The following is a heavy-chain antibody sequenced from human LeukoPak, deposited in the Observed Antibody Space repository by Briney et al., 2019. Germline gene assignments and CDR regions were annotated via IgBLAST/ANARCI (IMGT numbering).Heavy chain of an antibody. D-gene: IGHD6-19*01. V-gene: IGHV3-7*01. CDR2: MKQDGSEK. CDR3: ARDYLGSSSGWYPRVY. J-gene: IGHJ4*02. Sequence: PGGSLRLSCAASGFTFSSYWMSWVRQAPGKGLEWVANMKQDGSEKYYVDSVKGRFTISRDNAKNSLYLQMNSLRAEDTAVYYCARDYLGSSSGWYPRVYWGQGTLVTVSS. CDR1: GFTFSSYW.